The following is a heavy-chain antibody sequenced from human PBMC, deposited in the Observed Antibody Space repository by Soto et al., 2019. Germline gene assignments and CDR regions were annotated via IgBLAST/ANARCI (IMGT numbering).Heavy chain of an antibody. CDR3: ARDAGRIWFGELDAFDI. J-gene: IGHJ3*02. V-gene: IGHV3-33*01. D-gene: IGHD3-10*01. Sequence: QVQLVESGGGVVQPGRSLRLSCAASGFTFSSYGMHWVRQAPGKGLEWVAVIWYDGSNKYYADSVKGRFTISRDNSKNTLYLQMKSLRAEDTAVYYCARDAGRIWFGELDAFDIWGQGTMVTVSS. CDR1: GFTFSSYG. CDR2: IWYDGSNK.